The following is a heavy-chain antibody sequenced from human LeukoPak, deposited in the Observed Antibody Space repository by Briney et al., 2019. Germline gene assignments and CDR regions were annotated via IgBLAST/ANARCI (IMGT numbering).Heavy chain of an antibody. CDR3: ARPRSLLAARYFDY. D-gene: IGHD2-15*01. CDR1: GGSISSYY. Sequence: PSETLSLTCTVSGGSISSYYWSWIRQPPGKGLQWIGYVYYSGNTNYNPSLKSRVTISVDTSKNQFSLKLSSVTAADTAVYYCARPRSLLAARYFDYWGQGTLVTVSS. V-gene: IGHV4-59*12. J-gene: IGHJ4*02. CDR2: VYYSGNT.